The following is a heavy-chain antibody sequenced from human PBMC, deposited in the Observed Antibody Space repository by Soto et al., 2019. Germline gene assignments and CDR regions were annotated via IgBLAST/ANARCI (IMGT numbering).Heavy chain of an antibody. CDR3: AREVSYYDSSGEKGAFDI. CDR1: GFTFSSYD. Sequence: GGSRRLSCAASGFTFSSYDMHWVRQATGKGLEWVSAIGTAGDTYYPGSVKGRFTISRENAKNSLYLQMNSLRAEDTAVYYCAREVSYYDSSGEKGAFDIWGQGTMVTVSS. V-gene: IGHV3-13*01. J-gene: IGHJ3*02. D-gene: IGHD3-22*01. CDR2: IGTAGDT.